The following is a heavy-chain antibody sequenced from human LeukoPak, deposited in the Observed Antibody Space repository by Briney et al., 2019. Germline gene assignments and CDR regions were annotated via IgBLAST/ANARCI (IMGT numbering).Heavy chain of an antibody. V-gene: IGHV4-4*07. CDR1: GGSISSYY. J-gene: IGHJ2*01. CDR2: IYTSGST. CDR3: ARVGCSPLLSIYWYFDL. Sequence: SETLSLTCTVSGGSISSYYWSWIRQPAGKGLEWIGRIYTSGSTNYNPSLKSRVTMSVGTSKNQFSLKLSSVTAADTAVYYCARVGCSPLLSIYWYFDLWGRGTLVTVSS. D-gene: IGHD5/OR15-5a*01.